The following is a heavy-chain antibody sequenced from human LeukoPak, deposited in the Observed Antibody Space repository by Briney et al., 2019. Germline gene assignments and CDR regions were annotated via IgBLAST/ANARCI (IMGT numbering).Heavy chain of an antibody. CDR3: ARNYHDGRVYYKDY. J-gene: IGHJ4*02. CDR2: TRNKARSYTT. V-gene: IGHV3-72*01. Sequence: GGSLRLSCVASGFTFTDHYMDWVRLAPGKGLDWVGRTRNKARSYTTEYAASVKGRFTISRDNLKNSLDLQMNSLKTEDTDVYYCARNYHDGRVYYKDYWGQGTLVTVSS. CDR1: GFTFTDHY. D-gene: IGHD3-22*01.